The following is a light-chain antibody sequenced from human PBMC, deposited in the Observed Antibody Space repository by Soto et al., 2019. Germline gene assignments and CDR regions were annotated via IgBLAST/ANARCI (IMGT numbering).Light chain of an antibody. Sequence: VMTQYPLSLPVTLGQPASISCRSSQILLYTVGNTYLSWFQQRPGQSPRRLIYEVSNRDSGVPDRFSSSGSGTEFTLKISRVEAEDVGVYYCIQGSYWPHTFGQGTKVQIK. V-gene: IGKV2-30*01. CDR1: QILLYTVGNTY. J-gene: IGKJ1*01. CDR2: EVS. CDR3: IQGSYWPHT.